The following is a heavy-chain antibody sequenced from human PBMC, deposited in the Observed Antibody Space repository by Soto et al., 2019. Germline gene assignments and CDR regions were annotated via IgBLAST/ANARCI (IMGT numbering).Heavy chain of an antibody. CDR3: ARDQGYCSGGSCYVAGY. V-gene: IGHV3-30*03. J-gene: IGHJ4*02. D-gene: IGHD2-15*01. Sequence: GGSLRLSCAASGFTFSTYGMHWVRQAPGKGLEWVAVISYDGVNKYYADSVMGRFTISRDNAKNTVYLQMNSLRAEDTAVYYCARDQGYCSGGSCYVAGYWGQGTLVTVSS. CDR2: ISYDGVNK. CDR1: GFTFSTYG.